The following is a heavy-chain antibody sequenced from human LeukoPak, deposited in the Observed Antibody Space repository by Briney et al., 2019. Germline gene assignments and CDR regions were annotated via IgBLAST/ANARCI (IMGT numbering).Heavy chain of an antibody. CDR2: IIPILGIA. V-gene: IGHV1-69*10. Sequence: SVKVSCKASGGTFSSYAISWVRQAPGQGLEWMGGIIPILGIANYAQKFQGRVTITADKSTSTAYMELSSLRSEDTAVYYCSGTISDYYYYYGMDVWGQGTTVTVSS. CDR3: SGTISDYYYYYGMDV. D-gene: IGHD1-1*01. J-gene: IGHJ6*02. CDR1: GGTFSSYA.